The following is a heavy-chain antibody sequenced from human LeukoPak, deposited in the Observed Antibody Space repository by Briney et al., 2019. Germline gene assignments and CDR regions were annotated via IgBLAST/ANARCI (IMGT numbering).Heavy chain of an antibody. J-gene: IGHJ4*02. CDR3: ARRGRGQQLARRSGWVDY. CDR1: GGSISSSSYY. D-gene: IGHD6-13*01. CDR2: IYYSGST. Sequence: PSETLSLTCTVSGGSISSSSYYWDWIRQPPGKGLEWIGNIYYSGSTYYNPSLKSRVTISVDTSKNQFSLKLSSVTAADTAVYYCARRGRGQQLARRSGWVDYWGQGTLVTVSS. V-gene: IGHV4-39*07.